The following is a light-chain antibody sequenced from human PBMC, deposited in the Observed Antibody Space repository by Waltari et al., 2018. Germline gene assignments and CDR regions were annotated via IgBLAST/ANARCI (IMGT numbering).Light chain of an antibody. J-gene: IGKJ2*01. Sequence: IVLPLSPVTVSLSPVVEASLSCRASQNLTNNFLAWHQQRPGQPPGLLIHGAVRRATGVSDRFSGSGSGTDFTLTISRLETEDSAVYYCQQYGTSPYTFGQGTKVEIK. V-gene: IGKV3-20*01. CDR2: GAV. CDR3: QQYGTSPYT. CDR1: QNLTNNF.